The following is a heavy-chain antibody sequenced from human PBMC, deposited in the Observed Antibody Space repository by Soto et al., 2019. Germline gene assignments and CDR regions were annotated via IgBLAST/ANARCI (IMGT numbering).Heavy chain of an antibody. CDR3: ANRGNPLMDV. CDR1: ESDC. J-gene: IGHJ6*02. V-gene: IGHV1-18*01. CDR2: FNRYNGIT. Sequence: QVQLVQSGSELKKPGASVKVSCKVPESDCITWVRQARGQGLEWMGGFNRYNGITNYAYEFQDRVNMTIDTTTRTGYMELRGLRSDDTSVYYCANRGNPLMDVWGQGTTVTVSS.